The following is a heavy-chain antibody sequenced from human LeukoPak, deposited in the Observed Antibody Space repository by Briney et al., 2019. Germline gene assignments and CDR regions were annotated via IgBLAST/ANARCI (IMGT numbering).Heavy chain of an antibody. D-gene: IGHD3-3*01. J-gene: IGHJ3*02. CDR3: AKGRVARGFNDPFDI. CDR2: TRYDGSYK. V-gene: IGHV3-30*02. CDR1: GFTFNFFG. Sequence: GGSLRLSCAASGFTFNFFGMHWVRQAPGKGLEWVAFTRYDGSYKRYIDSVNGRFTISRDNSKNTLCLQMNSLRVEDTAVYSCAKGRVARGFNDPFDIWGQGTMVTVSS.